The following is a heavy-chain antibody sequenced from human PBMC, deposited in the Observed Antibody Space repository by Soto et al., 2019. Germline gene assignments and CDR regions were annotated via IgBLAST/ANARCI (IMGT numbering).Heavy chain of an antibody. Sequence: QVQLVQSGAEVKKPGSSVKVSCKASGGTFSSYAISWVRQAPGQGLEWMGGIIPIFGTANYAQKFQGRVTMTADEYTSTAYMELSSLRSEDTAVYYCARDLERYSREYGMDVWGQGTTVTVSS. CDR2: IIPIFGTA. D-gene: IGHD6-13*01. J-gene: IGHJ6*02. CDR3: ARDLERYSREYGMDV. V-gene: IGHV1-69*01. CDR1: GGTFSSYA.